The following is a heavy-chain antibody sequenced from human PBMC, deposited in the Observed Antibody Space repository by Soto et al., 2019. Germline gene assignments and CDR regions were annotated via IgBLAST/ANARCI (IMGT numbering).Heavy chain of an antibody. J-gene: IGHJ4*02. V-gene: IGHV1-8*01. CDR1: GYTFTSYD. CDR3: ARGRNLYSEGGISSSSDY. Sequence: QVQLVQSGAEVKKPGASVKVSCKASGYTFTSYDINWVRQATGQGLEWMGWMNPNSGNTGYAQKVQGRVTMTRNTSISTAYMELSSLRSEDTAVYYCARGRNLYSEGGISSSSDYWGQGTLVTVSS. CDR2: MNPNSGNT. D-gene: IGHD6-13*01.